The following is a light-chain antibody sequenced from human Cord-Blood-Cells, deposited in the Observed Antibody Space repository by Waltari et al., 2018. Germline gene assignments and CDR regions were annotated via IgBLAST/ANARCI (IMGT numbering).Light chain of an antibody. Sequence: QSALTHPRSVSASPGQSVTISCTGTSSDVCGFKSGAWYQQHPGKAPKLMIYDVSKRPSGVPDRFSGSKSGNTASLTISGLQAEDEADYYCCSYAGSYTFYVFGTGTKVTVL. J-gene: IGLJ1*01. CDR1: SSDVCGFKS. CDR2: DVS. CDR3: CSYAGSYTFYV. V-gene: IGLV2-11*01.